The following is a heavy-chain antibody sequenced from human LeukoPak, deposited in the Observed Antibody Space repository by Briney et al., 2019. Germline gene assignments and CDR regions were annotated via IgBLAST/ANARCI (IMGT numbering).Heavy chain of an antibody. Sequence: ASVKVSCKASGGTFSSYAISWVRQAPGQGLEWMGGIIPIFGTANYAQKFQGRVTITTDESTSTAYMELSSLRSEDTAVYYCARGRRDCSSTSCYIPSYYYYYMDVWGKGTTVTVSS. CDR3: ARGRRDCSSTSCYIPSYYYYYMDV. J-gene: IGHJ6*03. CDR2: IIPIFGTA. D-gene: IGHD2-2*02. V-gene: IGHV1-69*05. CDR1: GGTFSSYA.